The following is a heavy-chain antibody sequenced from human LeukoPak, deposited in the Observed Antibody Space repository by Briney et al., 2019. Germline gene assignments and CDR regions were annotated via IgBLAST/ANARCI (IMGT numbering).Heavy chain of an antibody. CDR1: GGSISSYY. CDR2: IYTSGST. J-gene: IGHJ5*02. CDR3: ARDPVDGWFDP. Sequence: SETLSLTCTVSGGSISSYYWSWIRQPAGKGLEWIGRIYTSGSTNYNPSLKGRVTMSVDTSKNQFSLRLSSVTAADTAVYYCARDPVDGWFDPWGQGTLVTVSS. D-gene: IGHD5-12*01. V-gene: IGHV4-4*07.